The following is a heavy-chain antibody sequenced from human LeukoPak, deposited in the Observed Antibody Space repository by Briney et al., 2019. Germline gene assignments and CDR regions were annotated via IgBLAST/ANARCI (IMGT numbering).Heavy chain of an antibody. CDR1: GFTFSSYS. Sequence: PGGSLRLSCAASGFTFSSYSMNWVRQAPGKGLEWVSSISSSSSYIYYADSVKGRFTISRDNAKNSLYLQMNSLRAEDTAVYYCARDPGAYCSSTSCTQGGWFDPWGQGTLVTVSS. V-gene: IGHV3-21*01. J-gene: IGHJ5*02. CDR2: ISSSSSYI. D-gene: IGHD2-2*01. CDR3: ARDPGAYCSSTSCTQGGWFDP.